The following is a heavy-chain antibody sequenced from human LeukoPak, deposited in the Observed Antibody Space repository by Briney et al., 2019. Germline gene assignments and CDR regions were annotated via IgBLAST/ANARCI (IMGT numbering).Heavy chain of an antibody. D-gene: IGHD5-24*01. CDR2: ISSSSSYI. V-gene: IGHV3-21*04. CDR3: AKSKPAGSDGYVHFYDQ. Sequence: GGSLRLSCAASGFTYSSYSMNWVRQAPGKGLEWVSSISSSSSYIYYADSVKGRFTISRDNAKNSLYLQMNSLRADDTALYYCAKSKPAGSDGYVHFYDQWGQGTLVTVSS. J-gene: IGHJ4*02. CDR1: GFTYSSYS.